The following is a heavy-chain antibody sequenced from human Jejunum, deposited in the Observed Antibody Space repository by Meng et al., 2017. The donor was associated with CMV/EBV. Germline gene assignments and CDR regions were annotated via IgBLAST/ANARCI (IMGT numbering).Heavy chain of an antibody. J-gene: IGHJ5*02. V-gene: IGHV2-5*02. D-gene: IGHD6-19*01. CDR1: GFSLTTNGVG. CDR3: AYRRGGGSGWNWFGP. CDR2: IYWDDDI. Sequence: ITLEESGPTLVKPTQTLTLTCSFSGFSLTTNGVGVGWIRRPPGKALEWLALIYWDDDIHYSPSLKNRLTIIKDTSKNRVVLIMTDMDPVDTATYYCAYRRGGGSGWNWFGPWGQGTLVTVSS.